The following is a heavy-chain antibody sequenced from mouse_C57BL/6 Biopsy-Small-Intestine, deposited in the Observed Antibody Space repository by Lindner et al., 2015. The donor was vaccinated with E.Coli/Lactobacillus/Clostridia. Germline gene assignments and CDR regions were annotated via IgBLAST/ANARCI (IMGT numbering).Heavy chain of an antibody. J-gene: IGHJ2*01. CDR1: GYSFTGYN. V-gene: IGHV1S135*01. CDR2: IDPYNGAT. Sequence: VQLQESGPELVKPGASVKMSCKASGYSFTGYNMHWVEQSHGKSLEWIGYIDPYNGATNYNQKFKGKATLTVDKSSSTAYMQLNSLTSEDSAVYYCARGGGSSGFDYWGQGTTLTVSS. D-gene: IGHD3-1*01. CDR3: ARGGGSSGFDY.